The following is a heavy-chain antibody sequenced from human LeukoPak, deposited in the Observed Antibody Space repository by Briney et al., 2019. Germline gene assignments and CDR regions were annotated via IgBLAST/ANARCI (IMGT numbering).Heavy chain of an antibody. CDR1: GYTFTSYD. Sequence: ASVKVSCKASGYTFTSYDFNWVRQATGQRPEWMGWMSPNSGDTGYAQKFQDRVTMTRNTSISTAYMELSSLRSDDTAVYHCARGPPNWGYDYWGPGTLVTVSS. V-gene: IGHV1-8*01. D-gene: IGHD7-27*01. CDR3: ARGPPNWGYDY. CDR2: MSPNSGDT. J-gene: IGHJ4*02.